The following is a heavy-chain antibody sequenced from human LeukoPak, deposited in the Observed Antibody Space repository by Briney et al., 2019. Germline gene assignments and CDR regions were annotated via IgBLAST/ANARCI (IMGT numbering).Heavy chain of an antibody. Sequence: SVKVSCKASGGTFSSYAISWVRQAPGQGLEWMGGIIPIFGTANYAQKFQGRVTITADKSTSTAYMELSNLRSEDTAVYYCARHLNYYGSGSPVNWFDPWGQGTLVTVSS. J-gene: IGHJ5*02. CDR1: GGTFSSYA. CDR2: IIPIFGTA. D-gene: IGHD3-10*01. V-gene: IGHV1-69*06. CDR3: ARHLNYYGSGSPVNWFDP.